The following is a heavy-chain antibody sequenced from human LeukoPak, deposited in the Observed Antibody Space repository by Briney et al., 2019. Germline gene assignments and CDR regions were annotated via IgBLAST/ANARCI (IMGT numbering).Heavy chain of an antibody. J-gene: IGHJ4*02. D-gene: IGHD3-22*01. CDR1: GGSISSYY. CDR3: ASSWGYDSSGYYFDY. CDR2: IYYSGST. Sequence: PSETLSLTCTVSGGSISSYYWSWIRQPPGKGLEWIGYIYYSGSTNYNPSLKGRVTISVDTSKNQFSLKLSSVTAADTAVYYCASSWGYDSSGYYFDYWGQGTLVTVSS. V-gene: IGHV4-59*01.